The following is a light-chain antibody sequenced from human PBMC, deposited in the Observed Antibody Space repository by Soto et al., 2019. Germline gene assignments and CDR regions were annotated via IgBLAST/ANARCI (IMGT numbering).Light chain of an antibody. CDR2: KAS. CDR3: QQYNSYWT. J-gene: IGKJ1*01. V-gene: IGKV1-5*03. Sequence: DIQLTQSPSTLSASLGDRVTITCRASQSISSGLAWYQQKPGNAPKLLIYKASSLESGVPSRCSGSGSGTEFTLTISSLQPDDFATYCCQQYNSYWTFGQGTKVDIK. CDR1: QSISSG.